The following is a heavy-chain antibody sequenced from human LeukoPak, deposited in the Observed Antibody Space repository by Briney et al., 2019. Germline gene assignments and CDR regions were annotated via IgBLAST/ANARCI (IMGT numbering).Heavy chain of an antibody. V-gene: IGHV3-30*18. CDR3: AKNTGTYDGLIDS. CDR1: GFTFSSYG. J-gene: IGHJ4*02. D-gene: IGHD1-26*01. CDR2: ISYDGSNK. Sequence: GRSLRLSCAASGFTFSSYGLHWVRQAPGKGLGWVAVISYDGSNKFCADSVKGRVTISRDNSKNTLYLQMNSLRAEDTAMYYCAKNTGTYDGLIDSWGQGTLVTVSS.